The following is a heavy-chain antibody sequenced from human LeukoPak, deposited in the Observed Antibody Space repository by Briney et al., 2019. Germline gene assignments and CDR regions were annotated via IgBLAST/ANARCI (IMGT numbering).Heavy chain of an antibody. D-gene: IGHD2-2*01. Sequence: GASVRLSCAASGFTFSSCAMSWVRQAPGKGLEWVSTIIGSGDSSYYADSVKGRFTISRDDSKNTLYLQMNSLRAEDTAIYYCAKRGFCSSTTCTLYYYYDMDVWGQGTTVTVS. CDR3: AKRGFCSSTTCTLYYYYDMDV. J-gene: IGHJ6*02. CDR2: IIGSGDSS. V-gene: IGHV3-23*01. CDR1: GFTFSSCA.